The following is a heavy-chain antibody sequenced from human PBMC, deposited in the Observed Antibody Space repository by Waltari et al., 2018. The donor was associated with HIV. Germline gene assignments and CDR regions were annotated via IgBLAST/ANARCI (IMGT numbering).Heavy chain of an antibody. CDR3: AKGGYCSGGSCPTGLFDY. J-gene: IGHJ4*02. V-gene: IGHV3-30*18. CDR2: ISYDGSNK. Sequence: CAASGFTFSSYGMHWVRQAPGKGLEWVAVISYDGSNKYYADSVKGRFTISRDNSKNTLYLQMNSLRAEDTAVYYCAKGGYCSGGSCPTGLFDYWGQGTLVTVSS. D-gene: IGHD2-15*01. CDR1: GFTFSSYG.